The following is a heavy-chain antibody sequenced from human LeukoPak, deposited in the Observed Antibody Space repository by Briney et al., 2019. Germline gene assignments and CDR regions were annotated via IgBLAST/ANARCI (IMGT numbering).Heavy chain of an antibody. CDR2: ISSSGTNI. CDR1: GFTFSTYS. CDR3: ARVPRGDWFDP. V-gene: IGHV3-21*01. Sequence: GGSLRLSCAASGFTFSTYSMNWVRQAPGKGLEWVSFISSSGTNIYYADSVKGRFTISRDNAKNSLYLQMNSLRAEDTAVYYCARVPRGDWFDPWGQGTPVTVSS. J-gene: IGHJ5*02.